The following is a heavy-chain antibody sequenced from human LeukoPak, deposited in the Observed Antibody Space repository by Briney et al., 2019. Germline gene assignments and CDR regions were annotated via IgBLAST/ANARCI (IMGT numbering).Heavy chain of an antibody. V-gene: IGHV4-59*08. J-gene: IGHJ4*02. CDR1: GGSISSYY. CDR2: IYYSGST. D-gene: IGHD3-22*01. Sequence: SETLSLTCTVSGGSISSYYWSWIRQPPGKGLEWIGYIYYSGSTNYNPSLKSRVTISVDTSKNQFSLKLSSVTAADTAVYYCARLDCYDSSGYYYRIFDYWGQGTLVTVSS. CDR3: ARLDCYDSSGYYYRIFDY.